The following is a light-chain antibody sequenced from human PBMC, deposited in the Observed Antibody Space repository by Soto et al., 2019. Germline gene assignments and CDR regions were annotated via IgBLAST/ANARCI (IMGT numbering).Light chain of an antibody. CDR3: QVYDSHSVA. CDR2: KAS. V-gene: IGKV1-5*03. CDR1: LSVSAW. Sequence: DIQLTQSPSALSASVGDRVTITCRASLSVSAWLAWYQVKPGKAPNLLIYKASILQSGVPSRFSGSASGAEFTLTISSLQPDDFGTYYCQVYDSHSVAFGQGTKVEIK. J-gene: IGKJ2*01.